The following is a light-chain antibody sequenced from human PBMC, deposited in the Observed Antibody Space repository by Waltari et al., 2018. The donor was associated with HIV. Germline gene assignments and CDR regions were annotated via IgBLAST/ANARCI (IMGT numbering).Light chain of an antibody. CDR3: KSSTTRSTPCC. CDR1: DSDIGGHTS. J-gene: IGLJ1*01. CDR2: DVT. V-gene: IGLV2-14*01. Sequence: QSALTQSASVSGSPGQSITISCTGTDSDIGGHTSVAWYQQHPGKAPKLIIYDVTNRSSVVANRSSGAKSGNTASLTISGLQAEDEADYYCKSSTTRSTPCCFGSGTKVTVL.